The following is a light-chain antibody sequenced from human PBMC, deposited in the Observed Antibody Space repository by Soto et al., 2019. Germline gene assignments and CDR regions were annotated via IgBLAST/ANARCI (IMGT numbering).Light chain of an antibody. Sequence: EIVWTQSPGTLSLSPGERATLSGRASQSVSSSYLAWYQQKPGQAPRLLIYGASSRATGIPDRFSGSGSGTDFTLTISRLEPEDFAVYYCQQYGSSPNTFGQGTRLEIK. CDR1: QSVSSSY. V-gene: IGKV3-20*01. CDR2: GAS. J-gene: IGKJ5*01. CDR3: QQYGSSPNT.